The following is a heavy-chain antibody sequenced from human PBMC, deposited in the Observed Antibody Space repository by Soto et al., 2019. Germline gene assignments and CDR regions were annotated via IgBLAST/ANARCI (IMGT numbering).Heavy chain of an antibody. CDR2: ISYDGSNK. Sequence: SLRLSCSASGFTFSSYAMHWVRQAPGKGLEWVAVISYDGSNKYYADSVKGRFTISRDNSKNTMYLQMNSLRAEDTAVYYCARANIVTGYYTYYYYYGMDVWGQG. V-gene: IGHV3-30-3*01. CDR3: ARANIVTGYYTYYYYYGMDV. D-gene: IGHD3-9*01. J-gene: IGHJ6*02. CDR1: GFTFSSYA.